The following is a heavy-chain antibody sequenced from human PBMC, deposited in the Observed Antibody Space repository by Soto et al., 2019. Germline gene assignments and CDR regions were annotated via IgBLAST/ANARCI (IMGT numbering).Heavy chain of an antibody. J-gene: IGHJ4*02. CDR1: GFTVSSNY. Sequence: EVQLVESGGGLVQPGGSLRLSCAASGFTVSSNYMSWVRQAPGKGLEWVSVIYSGGSTYYADSVKGRFTISRDNSKNTRYLQMNSLRAEDTAVYYCARHPEYDYYDCDGYYFDYWGQGTLVTVSS. V-gene: IGHV3-66*04. CDR2: IYSGGST. D-gene: IGHD3-22*01. CDR3: ARHPEYDYYDCDGYYFDY.